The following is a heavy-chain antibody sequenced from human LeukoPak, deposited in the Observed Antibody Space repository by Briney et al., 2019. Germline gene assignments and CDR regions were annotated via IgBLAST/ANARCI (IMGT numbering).Heavy chain of an antibody. CDR3: AKGVYGFLEWLPQYPLYYFDY. Sequence: PGGSLRLSCAASGFTVSSYAMSWVRQAPGKGLEWVSAISGGGGSTYSADFVKGRFTISRDKSKTPLHLQNNRLRDEDTAVYYCAKGVYGFLEWLPQYPLYYFDYWGQGTMV. CDR1: GFTVSSYA. CDR2: ISGGGGST. V-gene: IGHV3-23*01. J-gene: IGHJ4*02. D-gene: IGHD3-3*01.